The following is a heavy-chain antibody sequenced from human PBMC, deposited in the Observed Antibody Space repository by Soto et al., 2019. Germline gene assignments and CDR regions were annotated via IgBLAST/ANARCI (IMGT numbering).Heavy chain of an antibody. CDR2: FSAYNDDT. CDR3: ARHSTVTTYYGMDV. V-gene: IGHV1-18*01. J-gene: IGHJ6*02. D-gene: IGHD4-17*01. Sequence: QVQLVQSGAEVRKPGASVKVSCEASDNSFSSYGISWVRQAPGQGLEWMAWFSAYNDDTTYAQNFQGRVTLTTDTSTTTAYMELSSLRSDDTAVYYCARHSTVTTYYGMDVWGQGTTVTVSS. CDR1: DNSFSSYG.